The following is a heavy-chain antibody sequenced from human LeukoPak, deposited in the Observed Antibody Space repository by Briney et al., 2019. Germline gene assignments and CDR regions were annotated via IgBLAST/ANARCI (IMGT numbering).Heavy chain of an antibody. CDR2: IYTSGST. V-gene: IGHV4-61*02. D-gene: IGHD3-22*01. CDR3: ARGSWKPYDSSGYYYDKDYYYYYYMDV. J-gene: IGHJ6*03. CDR1: GGSISSGSYY. Sequence: SQTLSLTCTVSGGSISSGSYYWSWIRQPAGKGLEWIGRIYTSGSTNYNPSLKSRVTMSVDTSKNQFSLKLSSVTAADTAVYYCARGSWKPYDSSGYYYDKDYYYYYYMDVWGKGTTVTISS.